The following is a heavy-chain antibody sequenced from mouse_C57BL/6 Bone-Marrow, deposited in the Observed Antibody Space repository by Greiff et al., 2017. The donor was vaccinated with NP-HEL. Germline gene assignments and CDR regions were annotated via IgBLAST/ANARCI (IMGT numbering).Heavy chain of an antibody. D-gene: IGHD2-3*01. CDR3: TTCDGYYYAMDY. V-gene: IGHV14-4*01. CDR1: GFNIKDDY. Sequence: EVQLQQSGAELVRPGASVKLSCTASGFNIKDDYMHWVKQRPEQGLEWIGWIDPENGDTEYASKLQGKATITADTSSNTAYLQLSSLTSEDTAVYYCTTCDGYYYAMDYWGQGTSVTVSS. J-gene: IGHJ4*01. CDR2: IDPENGDT.